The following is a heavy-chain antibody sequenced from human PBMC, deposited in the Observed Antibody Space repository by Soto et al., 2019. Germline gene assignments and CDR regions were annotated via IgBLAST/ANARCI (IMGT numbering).Heavy chain of an antibody. Sequence: PSETLSLTCAVYGGSFSGYYWSWIRQPPGKGLEWIGEINHSGSTNYNPSLKSRVTISVDTSKNQFSLKLSSVTAADTAVYYCARAPLISIFFAYGMDVWGQGTTVTVSS. J-gene: IGHJ6*02. CDR1: GGSFSGYY. D-gene: IGHD3-3*02. CDR3: ARAPLISIFFAYGMDV. CDR2: INHSGST. V-gene: IGHV4-34*01.